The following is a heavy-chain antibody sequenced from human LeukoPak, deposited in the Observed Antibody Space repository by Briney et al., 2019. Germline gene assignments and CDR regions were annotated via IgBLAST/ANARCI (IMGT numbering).Heavy chain of an antibody. J-gene: IGHJ4*02. V-gene: IGHV1-69*13. CDR3: ARIKHWNGFYDY. CDR1: GGAFGRYA. CDR2: IIPIFRTP. D-gene: IGHD3-3*01. Sequence: GASVKVSCKESGGAFGRYAISWVRQAPGQGLEWMGGIIPIFRTPKFAQGFQGRVSITADESTTTVYMELRRLRSEDTAVYYCARIKHWNGFYDYWGQGALVTVSS.